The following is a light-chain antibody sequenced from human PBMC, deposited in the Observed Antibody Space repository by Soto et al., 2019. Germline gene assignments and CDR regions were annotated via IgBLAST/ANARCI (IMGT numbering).Light chain of an antibody. CDR2: DVT. Sequence: LTHPPSASGSPGQSVTISCTGTSSDVGGYNYVSWHQQHPGKAPKLIIYDVTKRPSGVPDRFSGSRSGYTASLTVSGLQAEDEADYYCSSFAGGNIYVFGTGTKVTVL. J-gene: IGLJ1*01. CDR3: SSFAGGNIYV. CDR1: SSDVGGYNY. V-gene: IGLV2-8*01.